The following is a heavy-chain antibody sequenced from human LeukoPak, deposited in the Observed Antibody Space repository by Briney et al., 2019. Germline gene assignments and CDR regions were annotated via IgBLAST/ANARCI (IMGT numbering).Heavy chain of an antibody. CDR1: GFTFSSYA. D-gene: IGHD6-13*01. J-gene: IGHJ4*02. Sequence: GGSLRLSCAASGFTFSSYAMHWVRQAPGKGLEWVAVISYDGSNKYYADSVKGRFTISRDNSKNTLYLQMNSLRAEDTAVFYCAKDRAAAPSYYFDYWGQGTLVTVSS. CDR2: ISYDGSNK. CDR3: AKDRAAAPSYYFDY. V-gene: IGHV3-30*04.